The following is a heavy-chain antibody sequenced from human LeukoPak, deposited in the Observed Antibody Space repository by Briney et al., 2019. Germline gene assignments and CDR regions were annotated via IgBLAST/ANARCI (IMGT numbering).Heavy chain of an antibody. CDR2: ISESGVDT. D-gene: IGHD3-22*01. Sequence: GGSLRLSCAASGFTFSSYAMTWVRQAPGKGLEWVSAISESGVDTYCADSVKGRFTISRDNSKNTLYLHMSSLRAEDTAVYFCARRPRDTSGYYLGAFHGWGQGTTVTVSS. J-gene: IGHJ3*01. V-gene: IGHV3-23*01. CDR3: ARRPRDTSGYYLGAFHG. CDR1: GFTFSSYA.